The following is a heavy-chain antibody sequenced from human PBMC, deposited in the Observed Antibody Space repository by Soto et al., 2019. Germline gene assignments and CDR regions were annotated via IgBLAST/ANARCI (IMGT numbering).Heavy chain of an antibody. CDR1: GGTFSSYA. CDR3: ARVGLGYCSSTSCYPVFDY. J-gene: IGHJ4*02. D-gene: IGHD2-2*01. CDR2: IIPIFGTA. Sequence: QVQLVQSGAEVKKPGSSVMVSCKASGGTFSSYAISWVRQAPGQGLEWMGGIIPIFGTANYAQKFQGRVTITADESTSTAYMELSSLRSEDTAVYYCARVGLGYCSSTSCYPVFDYWGQGTLVTVSS. V-gene: IGHV1-69*01.